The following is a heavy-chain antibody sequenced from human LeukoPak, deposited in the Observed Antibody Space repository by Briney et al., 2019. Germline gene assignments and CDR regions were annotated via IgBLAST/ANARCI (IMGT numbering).Heavy chain of an antibody. CDR3: ARDLYRGAYYYYYMDV. J-gene: IGHJ6*03. CDR1: GGSISSSNW. V-gene: IGHV4-4*02. D-gene: IGHD3-10*01. Sequence: SGTLSLTCAVSGGSISSSNWWSWVRQPPGKGLEWIGSIHHSGSTYYNPSLKSRVTISVDTSKNQFSLKLSSVTAADTAVYYCARDLYRGAYYYYYMDVWGKGTTVTVSS. CDR2: IHHSGST.